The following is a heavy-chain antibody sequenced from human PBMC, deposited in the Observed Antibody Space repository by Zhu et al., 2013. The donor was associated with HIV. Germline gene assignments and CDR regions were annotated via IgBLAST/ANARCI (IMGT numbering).Heavy chain of an antibody. CDR3: ARAGTYYDSSGYPKGDWFDP. V-gene: IGHV1-69*01. J-gene: IGHJ5*02. Sequence: QVQLVQSGAEVKKPGSSVTVSCKASGGTFNNYGINWVRQAPGQGLEWMGGNIPMFGTTSYAQKFQGRVTITADESTNTVYMELTSLRSEDTAVYYCARAGTYYDSSGYPKGDWFDPWGQGTLVTVSS. CDR1: GGTFNNYG. D-gene: IGHD3-22*01. CDR2: NIPMFGTT.